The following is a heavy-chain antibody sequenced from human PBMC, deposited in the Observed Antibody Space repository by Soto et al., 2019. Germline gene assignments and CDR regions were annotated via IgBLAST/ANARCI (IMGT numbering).Heavy chain of an antibody. Sequence: GGSLRLSCAASGFTFSNYAMSWVRQAPGKGLEWASTISGRGGNTYYADSVKGRFTISRDNSRNTLYLQMDSLRVEDSAVYSCAKAGCSGGTCYLYYFDYWGQGALVTVSS. CDR3: AKAGCSGGTCYLYYFDY. D-gene: IGHD2-15*01. J-gene: IGHJ4*02. V-gene: IGHV3-23*01. CDR1: GFTFSNYA. CDR2: ISGRGGNT.